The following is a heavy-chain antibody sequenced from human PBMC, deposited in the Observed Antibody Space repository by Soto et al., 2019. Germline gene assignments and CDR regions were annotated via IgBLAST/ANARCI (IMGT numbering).Heavy chain of an antibody. V-gene: IGHV1-8*01. Sequence: ASVKVSCKASGYTFTSYDINWVRQATGQGLEWMGWMNPNSGNTGYAQKFQGRVTMTRNTSISTAYMELSSLRSEDTAVYYCARVYFWSGYSYESWFDPWGQGTLVTVSS. CDR3: ARVYFWSGYSYESWFDP. D-gene: IGHD3-3*01. J-gene: IGHJ5*02. CDR2: MNPNSGNT. CDR1: GYTFTSYD.